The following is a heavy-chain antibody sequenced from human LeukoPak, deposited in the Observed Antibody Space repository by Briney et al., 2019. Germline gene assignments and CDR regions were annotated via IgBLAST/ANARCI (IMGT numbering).Heavy chain of an antibody. Sequence: QTGGSLRLSCAASGFTFSSYWMSWVRQAPGKGLEWVANIKQDGSGKYYVDSVKGRFTISRDNAKNSLYLQMNSLRAEDTAVYYCAREDIVVVPAAPRGWFDPWGQGTLVTVSS. V-gene: IGHV3-7*01. CDR3: AREDIVVVPAAPRGWFDP. J-gene: IGHJ5*02. CDR1: GFTFSSYW. CDR2: IKQDGSGK. D-gene: IGHD2-2*01.